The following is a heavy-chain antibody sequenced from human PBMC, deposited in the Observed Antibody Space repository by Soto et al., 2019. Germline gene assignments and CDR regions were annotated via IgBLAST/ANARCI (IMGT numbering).Heavy chain of an antibody. D-gene: IGHD6-13*01. J-gene: IGHJ6*03. Sequence: PGGSLRLSCAASGFTFSSYWMHWVRQAPGKGLVWVSRINSDGSSTSYADSVKGRFTISRDNARNTLYLQMNSLRAEDTAVYYCASGGAAHPFYYYYYMDVWGKGTTVTVSS. CDR2: INSDGSST. CDR1: GFTFSSYW. CDR3: ASGGAAHPFYYYYYMDV. V-gene: IGHV3-74*01.